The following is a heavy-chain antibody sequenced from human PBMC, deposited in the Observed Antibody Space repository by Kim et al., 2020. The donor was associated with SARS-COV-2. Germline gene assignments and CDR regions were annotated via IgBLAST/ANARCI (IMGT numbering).Heavy chain of an antibody. CDR3: ASGAREREGLGC. V-gene: IGHV1-58*01. CDR2: IVVGSGYT. Sequence: SVKVSCKASGFSFSTSAVQWVRQARGQPLEWVGWIVVGSGYTSYAQKLQERLTFTRDESTSTAYMELSSLRSDDTAVYYFASGAREREGLGCWGRGT. J-gene: IGHJ4*02. D-gene: IGHD3-3*01. CDR1: GFSFSTSA.